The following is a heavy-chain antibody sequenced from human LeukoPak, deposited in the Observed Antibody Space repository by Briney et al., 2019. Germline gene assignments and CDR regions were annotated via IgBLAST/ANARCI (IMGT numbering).Heavy chain of an antibody. D-gene: IGHD2-15*01. CDR1: GFTVSSNY. J-gene: IGHJ4*02. Sequence: PGGSLRLSCAVSGFTVSSNYMSWVRQAPGKGLEWVSVIYSGGSTYYADSVKGRFTISRDNSKNTLYLQMNSLRTEDTAVYYCAREVCIGGSCSVFDYWGQGTLVTVSS. V-gene: IGHV3-53*01. CDR3: AREVCIGGSCSVFDY. CDR2: IYSGGST.